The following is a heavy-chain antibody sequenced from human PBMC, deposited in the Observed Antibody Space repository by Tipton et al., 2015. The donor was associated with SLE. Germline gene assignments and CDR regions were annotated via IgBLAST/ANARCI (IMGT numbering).Heavy chain of an antibody. Sequence: SLRLSCVASGFTFTNYWVSWVRQAPGKGLEWVANIKHDGSEKHYVDSVKGRFTISRDNAKNSLYLQMNSLRAEDTAMYYCTDHDASHIWGQGTVVTVSS. CDR3: TDHDASHI. V-gene: IGHV3-7*01. CDR1: GFTFTNYW. CDR2: IKHDGSEK. J-gene: IGHJ3*02.